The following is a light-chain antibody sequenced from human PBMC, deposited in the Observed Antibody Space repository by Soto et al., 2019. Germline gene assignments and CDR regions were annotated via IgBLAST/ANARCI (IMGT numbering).Light chain of an antibody. V-gene: IGKV3-11*01. Sequence: IVLTPSQGTLSLAPGGRATLSCRVSQTGSNSYLARYQQKAGQAPRLLTYESSNRDTGIAARFSGSGSGTVFTLTIRSLEPEDLAVYYCQQRSNWPQTFDQGTKV. CDR3: QQRSNWPQT. CDR1: QTGSNSY. J-gene: IGKJ1*01. CDR2: ESS.